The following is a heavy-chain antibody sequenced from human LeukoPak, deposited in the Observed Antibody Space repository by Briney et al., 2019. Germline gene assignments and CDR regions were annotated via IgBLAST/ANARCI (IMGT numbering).Heavy chain of an antibody. CDR1: GDSVSSKSAA. CDR2: AYYRSRWYN. Sequence: SQTPSLTCAISGDSVSSKSAAWNWIRQSPSRGLEWLGRAYYRSRWYNDYAESVKSRITINPATSKNQFSLQLNSVTPEDTATYYCARFLSTTWFFTWFDPWGQGTRVTVS. D-gene: IGHD6-13*01. J-gene: IGHJ5*02. CDR3: ARFLSTTWFFTWFDP. V-gene: IGHV6-1*01.